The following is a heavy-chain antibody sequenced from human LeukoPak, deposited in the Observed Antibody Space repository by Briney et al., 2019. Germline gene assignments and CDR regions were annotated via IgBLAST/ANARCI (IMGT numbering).Heavy chain of an antibody. V-gene: IGHV3-48*03. Sequence: AGGSLRLSCAASGFTFSHYEMNWVRHAPGKGLEWLSYISTSGGTTYYADSVKGRFTDSRDNAKNAQYLQMNSLRAEDTAGYYCARVVDYYGSGNYYVDYWGQGTLVTVSS. CDR2: ISTSGGTT. CDR1: GFTFSHYE. J-gene: IGHJ4*02. CDR3: ARVVDYYGSGNYYVDY. D-gene: IGHD3-10*01.